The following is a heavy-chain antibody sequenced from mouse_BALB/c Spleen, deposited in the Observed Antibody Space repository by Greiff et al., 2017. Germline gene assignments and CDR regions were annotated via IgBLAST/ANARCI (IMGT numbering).Heavy chain of an antibody. CDR1: GFTFSSFG. CDR3: ARGGLITFAY. J-gene: IGHJ3*01. CDR2: ISSGSSTI. V-gene: IGHV5-17*02. D-gene: IGHD1-1*01. Sequence: EVKLVESGGDLVKPGGSLKLSCAASGFTFSSFGMHWVRQAPEKGLEWVAYISSGSSTIYYADTVKGRFTISRDNPKNTLFLQMTSLRSEDTAMYYCARGGLITFAYWGQGTLVTVSA.